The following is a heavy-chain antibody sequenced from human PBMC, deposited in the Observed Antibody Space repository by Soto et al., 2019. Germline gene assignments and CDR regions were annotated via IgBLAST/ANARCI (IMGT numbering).Heavy chain of an antibody. D-gene: IGHD6-13*01. CDR3: AAGEASSRDLAPYYLDF. J-gene: IGHJ4*02. Sequence: SETLSLTCTVSGGSMRNYFWTWIRQPPGKGLEWIGYIHYSGTTSFFPSYNPSLRSRVTISEDTSKNQFSLKLLSVTTADTAVYFCAAGEASSRDLAPYYLDFWGQGTLVT. CDR2: IHYSGTT. CDR1: GGSMRNYF. V-gene: IGHV4-59*01.